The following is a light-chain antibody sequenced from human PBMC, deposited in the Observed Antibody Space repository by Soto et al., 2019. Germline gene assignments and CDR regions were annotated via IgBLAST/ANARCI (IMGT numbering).Light chain of an antibody. Sequence: EIVLTQSAGTLSLSPGERATLSCRASQSVSSRLAWYQQKPGQAPRLLISGASSRATGIPDRFSGIGSGTDFTLTVSRLEPEDFAMYYCQQRSNWLTFGGGTKVDIK. V-gene: IGKV3D-20*02. CDR1: QSVSSR. J-gene: IGKJ4*01. CDR2: GAS. CDR3: QQRSNWLT.